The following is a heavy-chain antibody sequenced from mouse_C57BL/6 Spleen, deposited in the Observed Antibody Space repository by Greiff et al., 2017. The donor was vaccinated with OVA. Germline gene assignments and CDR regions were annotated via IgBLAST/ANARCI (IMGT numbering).Heavy chain of an antibody. CDR3: ARARDSSGYEFAY. V-gene: IGHV5-16*01. D-gene: IGHD3-2*02. CDR2: INYDGSST. J-gene: IGHJ3*01. Sequence: EVKLVESAGGLVQPGSSMKLSCTASGFTFSDYYMAWVRQVPEKGLEWVANINYDGSSTYYLDSLKSRFIISRDNAKNILYLQMSSLKSEDTATYYCARARDSSGYEFAYWGQGTLVTVSA. CDR1: GFTFSDYY.